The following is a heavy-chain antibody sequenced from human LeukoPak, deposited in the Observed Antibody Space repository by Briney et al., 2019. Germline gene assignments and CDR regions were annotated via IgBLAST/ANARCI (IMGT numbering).Heavy chain of an antibody. CDR1: GFTFSSYS. Sequence: GGSLRLSCAASGFTFSSYSMSWIRQAPGKGLEWVSYIGSSGNTPYYVDSVKGRFTISRDNAKNSLYLQMNSLRAEDTAVYYCARAAGWFDPWGQGTLVIVSS. J-gene: IGHJ5*02. CDR2: IGSSGNTP. V-gene: IGHV3-48*04. CDR3: ARAAGWFDP.